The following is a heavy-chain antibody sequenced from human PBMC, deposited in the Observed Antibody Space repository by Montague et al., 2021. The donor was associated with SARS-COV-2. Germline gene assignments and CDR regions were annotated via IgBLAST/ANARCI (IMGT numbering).Heavy chain of an antibody. J-gene: IGHJ4*02. V-gene: IGHV4-59*01. Sequence: SETLSLTCTISGGSISRYYWTWIRQLPGKGLEWIGSIYDSGGARYNPSLKSRVSISVYASKNQFALRVTSVTAADTAVYFCARRGTGNYEILDYWGQGILVTGSS. CDR3: ARRGTGNYEILDY. CDR1: GGSISRYY. D-gene: IGHD3-3*01. CDR2: IYDSGGA.